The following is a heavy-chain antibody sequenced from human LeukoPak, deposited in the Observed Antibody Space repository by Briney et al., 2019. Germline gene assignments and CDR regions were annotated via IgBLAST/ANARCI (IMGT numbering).Heavy chain of an antibody. CDR3: ARGRGYSYGLLRWYFDL. CDR1: GGSISSYY. D-gene: IGHD5-18*01. V-gene: IGHV4-4*07. J-gene: IGHJ2*01. Sequence: SETLSLTCTVSGGSISSYYWSWIRQPAGKGLEWIGRIYTSGSTNYNPSLKSRVTISVDTSKNQFSLKLSSVTAADTAVYYCARGRGYSYGLLRWYFDLWGRGTLVTVSS. CDR2: IYTSGST.